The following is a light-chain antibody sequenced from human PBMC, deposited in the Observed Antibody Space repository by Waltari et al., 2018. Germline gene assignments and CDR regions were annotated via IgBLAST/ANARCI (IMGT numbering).Light chain of an antibody. CDR3: QSADSSGAYVV. J-gene: IGLJ3*02. CDR1: TLPKQY. Sequence: SYEVTQPPSVSVSPGQTANITCSGDTLPKQYAYRFQQKPGQAPVLVIYKDTERPSGIPVRFSASSSGTTVTLAISGVQAEDEAEYYCQSADSSGAYVVFGGGTKLTVL. CDR2: KDT. V-gene: IGLV3-25*03.